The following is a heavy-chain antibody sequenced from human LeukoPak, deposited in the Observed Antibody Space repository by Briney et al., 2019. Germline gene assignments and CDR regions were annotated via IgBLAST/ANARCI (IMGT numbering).Heavy chain of an antibody. CDR3: ARQGAVTAPLNWYFDL. Sequence: GESLKIPCKGSGYRFTSYWIGWVRQMPGKGLEWMGIIYPGDSDTRYSPSFQGQVTISADKSISTAYLQWSSLKASDTAMYYCARQGAVTAPLNWYFDLWGRGTLVTVSS. J-gene: IGHJ2*01. CDR2: IYPGDSDT. CDR1: GYRFTSYW. D-gene: IGHD4-17*01. V-gene: IGHV5-51*01.